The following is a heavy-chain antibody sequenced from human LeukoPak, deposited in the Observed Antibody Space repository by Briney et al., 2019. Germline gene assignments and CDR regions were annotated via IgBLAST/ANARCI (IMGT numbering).Heavy chain of an antibody. V-gene: IGHV1-2*06. D-gene: IGHD3-10*01. CDR3: ARGGGYYGSGSYLFDYFDY. J-gene: IGHJ4*02. CDR2: INPNSGGT. Sequence: ASVKVSCKASGYTFTGYYMHWVRQAPGQGLEWMGRINPNSGGTNYAQKFQGRVTMTTDTSTSTAYMELRSLRSDDTAVYYCARGGGYYGSGSYLFDYFDYWGQGTLVTVSS. CDR1: GYTFTGYY.